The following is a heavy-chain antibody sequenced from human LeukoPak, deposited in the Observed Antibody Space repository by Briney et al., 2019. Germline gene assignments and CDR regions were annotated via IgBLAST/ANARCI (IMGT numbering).Heavy chain of an antibody. Sequence: GGSLRLSCAASGFTFSNYAMSWVRQAPGKGLEWVSGITGSGVSTNYADSVKGRFTISRDNSKNTLYLQMSSLRAEDMAVYYCTGGGWSTDAFDIWGQGTMVTVSS. CDR1: GFTFSNYA. CDR2: ITGSGVST. J-gene: IGHJ3*02. CDR3: TGGGWSTDAFDI. V-gene: IGHV3-23*01. D-gene: IGHD6-19*01.